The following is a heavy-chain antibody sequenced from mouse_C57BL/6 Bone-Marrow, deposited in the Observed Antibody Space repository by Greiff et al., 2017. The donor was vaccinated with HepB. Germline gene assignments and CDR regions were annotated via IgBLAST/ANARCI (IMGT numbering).Heavy chain of an antibody. CDR2: FHPYNDDT. D-gene: IGHD2-5*01. V-gene: IGHV1-47*01. Sequence: VQRVESGAELVKPGASVKMSCKASGYTFTTYPIEWMKQNHGKSLEWIGNFHPYNDDTKYNEKFKGKATLTVEKSSSTVYLELSRLTSDDSAVYYCARSYYSNYVGFAYWGQGTLVTVSA. CDR1: GYTFTTYP. CDR3: ARSYYSNYVGFAY. J-gene: IGHJ3*01.